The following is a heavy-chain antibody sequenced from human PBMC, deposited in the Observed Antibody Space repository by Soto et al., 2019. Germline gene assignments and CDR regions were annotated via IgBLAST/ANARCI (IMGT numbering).Heavy chain of an antibody. V-gene: IGHV6-1*01. Sequence: SQTLSLTCAISGDSVSSNSAAWNWIRQSPSRGLEWLGRTYYRSKWYNDYAVSVKSRITINPDTSKNQFSLQLNSVTPEDTAVYYCAREGGTGYCSSISCYGYYYGMDGWGQGTTVTVSS. CDR3: AREGGTGYCSSISCYGYYYGMDG. J-gene: IGHJ6*02. CDR2: TYYRSKWYN. CDR1: GDSVSSNSAA. D-gene: IGHD2-2*01.